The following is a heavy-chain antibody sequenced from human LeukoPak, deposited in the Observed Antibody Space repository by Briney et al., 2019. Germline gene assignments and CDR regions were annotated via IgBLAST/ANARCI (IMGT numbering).Heavy chain of an antibody. J-gene: IGHJ4*02. V-gene: IGHV3-43*01. CDR1: GFTFDDDT. CDR3: ASEVGYRSLGY. D-gene: IGHD3-3*01. CDR2: ITWKSHRT. Sequence: GGSLRLSCAASGFTFDDDTMHWVRQTPGRGLEWVSFITWKSHRTHYADSVKGRFTVSRDNSKDSLYLQMNSLRTEDTGLYHCASEVGYRSLGYLGQGTLVTVSS.